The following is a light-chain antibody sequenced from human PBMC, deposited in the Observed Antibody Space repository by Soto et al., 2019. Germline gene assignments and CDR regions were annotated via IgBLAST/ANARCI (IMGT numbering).Light chain of an antibody. Sequence: QSVLAQPASVFGSPGQSITFSCTGTSXDVGGYNFVSWYQQHPGKAPKLMIYEVSSRPSGVSNRFSGSKSGNTASLTISGLQPEDEADYYCSSYTTSTTVVFGTGPKVTVL. V-gene: IGLV2-14*03. CDR2: EVS. J-gene: IGLJ1*01. CDR3: SSYTTSTTVV. CDR1: SXDVGGYNF.